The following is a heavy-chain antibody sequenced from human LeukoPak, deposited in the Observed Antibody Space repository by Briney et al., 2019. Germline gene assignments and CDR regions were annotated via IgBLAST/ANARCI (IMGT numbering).Heavy chain of an antibody. CDR2: INHSGST. Sequence: SETLSLTCAVYGGSFSGYYWSWIRQPPGKGLEWIGEINHSGSTNYNPSLKSRVTISVDTSKNQFSLKLSSVTAADTAVYYCARSINPLNWFDPWGQGTLVTVSS. CDR3: ARSINPLNWFDP. CDR1: GGSFSGYY. V-gene: IGHV4-34*01. D-gene: IGHD3-10*01. J-gene: IGHJ5*02.